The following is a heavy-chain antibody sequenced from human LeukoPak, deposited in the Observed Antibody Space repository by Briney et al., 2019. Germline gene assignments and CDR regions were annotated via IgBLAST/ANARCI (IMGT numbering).Heavy chain of an antibody. CDR2: IYYSGST. Sequence: SGTLSLTCTVSGGSISSYYWSWIRQPPGKGLEWIGYIYYSGSTNYNPSLKSRVTISVDTSKNQFSLKLSSVTAADTAVYYCARALAITMVRGATFDYWGQGTLVTVSS. D-gene: IGHD3-10*01. CDR3: ARALAITMVRGATFDY. J-gene: IGHJ4*02. CDR1: GGSISSYY. V-gene: IGHV4-59*01.